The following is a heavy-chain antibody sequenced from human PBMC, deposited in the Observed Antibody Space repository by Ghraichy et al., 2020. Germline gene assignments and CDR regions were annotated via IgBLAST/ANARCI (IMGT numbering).Heavy chain of an antibody. V-gene: IGHV3-15*07. Sequence: LSLTCAASGITFSNAWMNWVRRAPGKGLECVGRIKSKTDGGTTDYAAPVKGRFTISRDDSKNTLYLQMNSLKTEDTAVDYCTTHMGGRRALPRARSTFDYWGQGTLVTVSS. CDR2: IKSKTDGGTT. CDR1: GITFSNAW. J-gene: IGHJ4*02. D-gene: IGHD3-16*01. CDR3: TTHMGGRRALPRARSTFDY.